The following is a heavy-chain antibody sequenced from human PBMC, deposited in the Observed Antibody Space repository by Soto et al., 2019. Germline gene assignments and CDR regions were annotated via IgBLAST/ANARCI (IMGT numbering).Heavy chain of an antibody. CDR2: MNPNSGNT. Sequence: ASVKVSCKASGYTFTSYDINWVRQATGQGLEWMGWMNPNSGNTGYAQKFQGRVTMTRNTPISTAYMELSSLRSEDTAVYYCARVNSSSSDNYYYYYMDVWGKGTTVTVSS. V-gene: IGHV1-8*01. CDR3: ARVNSSSSDNYYYYYMDV. D-gene: IGHD6-6*01. CDR1: GYTFTSYD. J-gene: IGHJ6*03.